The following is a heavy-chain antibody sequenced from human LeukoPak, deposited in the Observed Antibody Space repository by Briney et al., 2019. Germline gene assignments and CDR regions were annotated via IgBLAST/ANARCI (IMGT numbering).Heavy chain of an antibody. Sequence: GGSLRLSCAASGFTFSTYWMSWVRQAPGKGLEWVANIKQDGGEKNYEDSVKGRFTISRDNARNSLYLQMNSLRAEDTAVYYCARDNVEMATITEALEYWGQGTLVTVSS. V-gene: IGHV3-7*04. J-gene: IGHJ4*02. CDR3: ARDNVEMATITEALEY. CDR1: GFTFSTYW. D-gene: IGHD5-24*01. CDR2: IKQDGGEK.